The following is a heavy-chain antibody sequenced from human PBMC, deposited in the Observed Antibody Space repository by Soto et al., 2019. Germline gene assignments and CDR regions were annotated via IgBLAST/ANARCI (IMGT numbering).Heavy chain of an antibody. CDR3: ASPNCSSTSCYLDAFDI. CDR1: GGSISSSNW. D-gene: IGHD2-2*01. J-gene: IGHJ3*02. Sequence: SETLSLTCAVSGGSISSSNWWSWVRQPSGKGLEWIGEIYHSGSTNYNPSLKSRVTISVDRSKNQFSLKLSSVTAADTAVYYCASPNCSSTSCYLDAFDIWGQGTMVTVSS. V-gene: IGHV4-4*02. CDR2: IYHSGST.